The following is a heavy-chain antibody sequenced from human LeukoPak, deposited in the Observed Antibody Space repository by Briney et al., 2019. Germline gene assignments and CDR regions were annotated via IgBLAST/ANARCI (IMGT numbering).Heavy chain of an antibody. CDR2: ISYDGSNK. V-gene: IGHV3-30-3*01. J-gene: IGHJ5*02. CDR1: GLTFSSYA. CDR3: ARDLGEASYYYDSTPGGWFDP. D-gene: IGHD3-22*01. Sequence: PGGSLRLSCAASGLTFSSYAMHWVRQAPGKGLEWVAVISYDGSNKYYADSVKGRFTISRDNSKNTLYLQMNSLRAEDTAVYYCARDLGEASYYYDSTPGGWFDPWGQGTLVTVSS.